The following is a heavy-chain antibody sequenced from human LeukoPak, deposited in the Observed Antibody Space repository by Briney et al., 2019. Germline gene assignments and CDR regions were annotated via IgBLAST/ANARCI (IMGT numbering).Heavy chain of an antibody. CDR2: INPNSGGT. Sequence: ASVKVSCKASGYTFTGYHMHWVRQAPGQGLEWMGRINPNSGGTNYAQKFQGRVTMTRDTSISTAYMELSRLRSDDTAVYYCARVGAYYDSRGAFDIWGQGTMVTVSS. J-gene: IGHJ3*02. V-gene: IGHV1-2*06. D-gene: IGHD3-22*01. CDR3: ARVGAYYDSRGAFDI. CDR1: GYTFTGYH.